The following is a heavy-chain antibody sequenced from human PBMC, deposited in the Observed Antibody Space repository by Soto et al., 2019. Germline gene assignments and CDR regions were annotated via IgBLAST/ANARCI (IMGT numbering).Heavy chain of an antibody. CDR1: GGSVSSGSYY. V-gene: IGHV4-61*01. D-gene: IGHD5-18*01. J-gene: IGHJ4*02. Sequence: PSETLSLTCTVSGGSVSSGSYYWSWIRQPPGKGLEWIGYIYYSGSTNYNPSLKSRVTISVDTSKNQFSLKLSSVTAADTAVYYCARGGYSYGGGSKFDYWGQGTLVNVS. CDR3: ARGGYSYGGGSKFDY. CDR2: IYYSGST.